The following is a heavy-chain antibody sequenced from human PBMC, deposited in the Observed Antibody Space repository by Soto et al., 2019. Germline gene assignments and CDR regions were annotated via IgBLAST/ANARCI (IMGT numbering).Heavy chain of an antibody. J-gene: IGHJ4*02. CDR1: GVSIRDYY. Sequence: PSETLSLTCTVSGVSIRDYYWSWIRQAPGKGLEWIGEINHSGSTNYNPSLKSRVTMSIDTSKNQFSLKLSSVTAADTAVYYCARATTGTPTVANGLDYWGQGTLVTVSS. CDR2: INHSGST. V-gene: IGHV4-34*01. D-gene: IGHD1-1*01. CDR3: ARATTGTPTVANGLDY.